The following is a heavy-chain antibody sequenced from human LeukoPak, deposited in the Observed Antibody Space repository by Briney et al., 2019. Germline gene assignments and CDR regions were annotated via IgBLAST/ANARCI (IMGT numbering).Heavy chain of an antibody. D-gene: IGHD3-10*01. J-gene: IGHJ5*02. V-gene: IGHV1-18*01. Sequence: GASVKVSCKASGYTFTSYGISWVLQAPGQGLEWMGWISAYNGNTNYAQKLQGRVTMTTDTSTSTAYMELRSLRSDDTAVYYCARVGDHYYGSGSYYFDWFDPWGQGTLVTVSS. CDR2: ISAYNGNT. CDR1: GYTFTSYG. CDR3: ARVGDHYYGSGSYYFDWFDP.